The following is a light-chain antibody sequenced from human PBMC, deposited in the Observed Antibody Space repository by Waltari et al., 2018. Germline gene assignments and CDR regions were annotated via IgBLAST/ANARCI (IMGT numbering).Light chain of an antibody. Sequence: DILTPQSPVSLSVTPGEPASISFTSIQSLHHRNGYNYLDWYLQKPGLSPQLLIYSASYRASGVPDRFSGSGSVKDFTLRSSRVEAEDIGVYYCMQSLQNSVTFGQGTRLEIK. CDR2: SAS. J-gene: IGKJ5*01. CDR1: QSLHHRNGYNY. V-gene: IGKV2-28*01. CDR3: MQSLQNSVT.